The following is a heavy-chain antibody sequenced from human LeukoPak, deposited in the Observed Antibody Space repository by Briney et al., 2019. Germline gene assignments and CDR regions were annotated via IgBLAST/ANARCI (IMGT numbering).Heavy chain of an antibody. D-gene: IGHD3-22*01. J-gene: IGHJ4*02. CDR1: GGSISSGGYS. V-gene: IGHV4-30-2*01. CDR2: MYHTGST. Sequence: PSQTLSLTCAVSGGSISSGGYSWSWIRQPPGKGLEWIGYMYHTGSTYYNPSLKSRVTISVDKSKNQFSLKLSSVTAADTAVYYCATEYYYDSSGYSNSWNYWGQGTLVTVSS. CDR3: ATEYYYDSSGYSNSWNY.